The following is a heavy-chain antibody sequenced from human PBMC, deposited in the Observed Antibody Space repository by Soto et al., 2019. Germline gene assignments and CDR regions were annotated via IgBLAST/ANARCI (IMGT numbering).Heavy chain of an antibody. J-gene: IGHJ6*02. V-gene: IGHV3-15*07. CDR2: IKSKSDGGTT. CDR3: VTSTKDLTAHYSLHGMDV. CDR1: GFTFSNAW. D-gene: IGHD2-21*01. Sequence: EVQLVESGGGLAKPGGSLRLSCAASGFTFSNAWMNWVRQGPGKGLEWVGRIKSKSDGGTTDYAAPVKGRFTISRDDSRNTLYLQMSSLKTEDTALYYCVTSTKDLTAHYSLHGMDVWGQGTTVTVSS.